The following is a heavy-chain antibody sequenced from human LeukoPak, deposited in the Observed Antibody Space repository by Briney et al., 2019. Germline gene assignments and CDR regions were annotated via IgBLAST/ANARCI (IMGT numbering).Heavy chain of an antibody. CDR1: GFSFSSYE. J-gene: IGHJ4*02. CDR2: ISSSGSAI. V-gene: IGHV3-48*03. D-gene: IGHD6-13*01. Sequence: PGGSLRLSCAASGFSFSSYEMNWVRQAPGKGLEWVSYISSSGSAIYYADSVKGRFTISRHNAKNSLYLQMDSLRAEDTAVYYCARVTWLSAAGTEGNFDYWGQGTLVTVPS. CDR3: ARVTWLSAAGTEGNFDY.